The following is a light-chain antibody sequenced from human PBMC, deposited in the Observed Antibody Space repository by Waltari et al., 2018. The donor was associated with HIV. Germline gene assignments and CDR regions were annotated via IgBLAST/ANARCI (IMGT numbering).Light chain of an antibody. Sequence: QSPLSQPASVSGSPRPSITLSSTGVTHLVAFYHFVPWYQQPPGKAPQLILYGVSGRPSGVSSRFSGSKSGVTASLTISGLQAEDEAHYFCSSFASQGTLVFGGGTKLTVL. CDR2: GVS. J-gene: IGLJ2*01. CDR3: SSFASQGTLV. V-gene: IGLV2-14*01. CDR1: THLVAFYHF.